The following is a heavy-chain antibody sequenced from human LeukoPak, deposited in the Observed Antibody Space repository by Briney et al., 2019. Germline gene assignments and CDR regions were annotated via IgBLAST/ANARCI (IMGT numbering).Heavy chain of an antibody. V-gene: IGHV4-39*01. Sequence: PSETLSLTCTVSGGSISSSSYYWGWIRRPPWKGLEWIGSIYYSGSTYYNPSLKSRVTISVDTSKNQFSLKLSSVTAADTAVYYCARQQWQPIFDYWGQGTLVTVSS. CDR1: GGSISSSSYY. D-gene: IGHD6-19*01. J-gene: IGHJ4*02. CDR2: IYYSGST. CDR3: ARQQWQPIFDY.